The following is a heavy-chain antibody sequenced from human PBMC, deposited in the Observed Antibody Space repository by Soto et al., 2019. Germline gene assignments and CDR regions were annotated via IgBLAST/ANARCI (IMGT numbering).Heavy chain of an antibody. Sequence: SETLSLTCTVSGGYLSSYYWSWIRQPPGKGLEWIGYIYYSGSTNYNPSLKSRVTISVDTSKNQFSLKLSSVTAAVSEVYYWTRTWVSTNAYWGRGTLDTVSS. D-gene: IGHD6-13*01. V-gene: IGHV4-59*01. CDR1: GGYLSSYY. J-gene: IGHJ4*02. CDR3: TRTWVSTNAY. CDR2: IYYSGST.